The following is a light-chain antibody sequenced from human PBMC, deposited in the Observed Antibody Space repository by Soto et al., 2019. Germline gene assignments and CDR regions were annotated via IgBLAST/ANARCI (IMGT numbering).Light chain of an antibody. CDR3: SSYTSATTYV. CDR1: SSDVGAYNY. CDR2: DVS. J-gene: IGLJ1*01. V-gene: IGLV2-14*01. Sequence: QCALTQPASVSGSPGQSITISCTGTSSDVGAYNYDSWYQQYPGEAPKVIIYDVSHRPAGVSNRFSGSKSGNTASLTISGLQTQDEADYYCSSYTSATTYVFGTGTKAPS.